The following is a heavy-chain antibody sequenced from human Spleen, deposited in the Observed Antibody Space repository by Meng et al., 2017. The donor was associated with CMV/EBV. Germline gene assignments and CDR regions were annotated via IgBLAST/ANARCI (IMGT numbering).Heavy chain of an antibody. Sequence: SGSSFTSYWIGWVRQMPGKGLEWMGIIYPGDSDTRYSPSFQGQVTISADKSISTAYLQWSSLKASDTAMYYCARSAVLGSGWYGFDPWGQGTLVTVSS. V-gene: IGHV5-51*01. D-gene: IGHD6-19*01. CDR3: ARSAVLGSGWYGFDP. CDR1: GSSFTSYW. J-gene: IGHJ5*02. CDR2: IYPGDSDT.